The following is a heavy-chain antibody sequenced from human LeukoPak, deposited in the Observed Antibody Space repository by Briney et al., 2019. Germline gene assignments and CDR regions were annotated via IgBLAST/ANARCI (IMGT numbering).Heavy chain of an antibody. J-gene: IGHJ4*02. D-gene: IGHD4-23*01. V-gene: IGHV3-74*01. CDR1: GFTFGNYW. Sequence: GGSLRLSCAASGFTFGNYWMSWVRQAPGKGLEWVSRINSDGSSTSYADSVKGRFTISRDNAKNTLYLQMNSLRAEDTAVYYCARVNTVVDYWGQGTLVTVSS. CDR2: INSDGSST. CDR3: ARVNTVVDY.